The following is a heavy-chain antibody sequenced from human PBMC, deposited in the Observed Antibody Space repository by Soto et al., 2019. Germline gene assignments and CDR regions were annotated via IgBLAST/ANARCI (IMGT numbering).Heavy chain of an antibody. CDR2: ISYDGSNK. CDR3: AKGPRKGLAVVARMWDFDY. J-gene: IGHJ4*02. Sequence: PGGSLRLSCAASGFTFSSYGMHWVRQAPGKGLEWVADISYDGSNKYYADSVKGRFTISRDNSKNTLHLLMNSLRTEDTAVYYCAKGPRKGLAVVARMWDFDYWGQGTLVTVSS. V-gene: IGHV3-30*18. D-gene: IGHD6-19*01. CDR1: GFTFSSYG.